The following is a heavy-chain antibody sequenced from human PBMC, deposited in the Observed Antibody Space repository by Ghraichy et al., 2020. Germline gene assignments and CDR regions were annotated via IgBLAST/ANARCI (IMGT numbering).Heavy chain of an antibody. Sequence: GESLNISCEGSGFSFSDYSMIWVRLTPRKALEWVSYITGSSITLFYTDSVKGQFTISRDNARNSLYLQMNSLRAEDTAVYYCARLPLPRRAAVGDWYFDLWGRGTLVTVCS. CDR2: ITGSSITL. V-gene: IGHV3-48*01. CDR3: ARLPLPRRAAVGDWYFDL. J-gene: IGHJ2*01. CDR1: GFSFSDYS. D-gene: IGHD6-13*01.